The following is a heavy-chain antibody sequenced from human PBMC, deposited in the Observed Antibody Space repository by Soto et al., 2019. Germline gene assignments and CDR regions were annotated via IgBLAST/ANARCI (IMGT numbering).Heavy chain of an antibody. D-gene: IGHD3-10*01. CDR1: GGTFSSYA. V-gene: IGHV1-69*13. J-gene: IGHJ6*02. CDR2: IIPIFGTA. CDR3: ARLRMGVAGIDYYYYGMDV. Sequence: SVKVSCKASGGTFSSYAISWVRQAPGQGLEWMGGIIPIFGTANYAQKFQGRVTITADESSSTAYMELSSLRSEDTAVYYCARLRMGVAGIDYYYYGMDVWGQGTKVTVSS.